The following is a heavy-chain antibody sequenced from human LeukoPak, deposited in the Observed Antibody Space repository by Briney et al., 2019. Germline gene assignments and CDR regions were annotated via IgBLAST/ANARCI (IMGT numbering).Heavy chain of an antibody. D-gene: IGHD3-10*01. J-gene: IGHJ6*02. V-gene: IGHV3-7*03. CDR1: GFTFSNFG. CDR3: ARVVSMVRGVINTYYYYYGMDV. Sequence: GGSLRLSCTASGFTFSNFGMSWVRQAPGKGLEWVANIKQDGSEKYYVDSVKGRFTISRDNAKNSLYLQMNSLRAEDTAVYYCARVVSMVRGVINTYYYYYGMDVWGQGTTVTVSS. CDR2: IKQDGSEK.